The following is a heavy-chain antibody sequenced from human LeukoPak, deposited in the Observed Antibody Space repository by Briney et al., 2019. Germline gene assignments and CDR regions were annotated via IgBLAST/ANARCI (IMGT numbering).Heavy chain of an antibody. Sequence: SETLSFTCTVSGGSISNYYWSWIRQPPGKGLEWIGYISNSGSPDYSPSLKSRVTISADTSKNQFSLILRSVTAADTAVYYCARDHWLLSSKTWYYYGMDVWGQGTTVTVSS. CDR3: ARDHWLLSSKTWYYYGMDV. CDR2: ISNSGSP. J-gene: IGHJ6*02. D-gene: IGHD3-9*01. CDR1: GGSISNYY. V-gene: IGHV4-59*01.